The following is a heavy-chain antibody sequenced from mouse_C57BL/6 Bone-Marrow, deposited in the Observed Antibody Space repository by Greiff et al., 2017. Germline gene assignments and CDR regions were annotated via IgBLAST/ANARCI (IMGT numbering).Heavy chain of an antibody. V-gene: IGHV3-6*01. CDR1: GYSITSGYY. J-gene: IGHJ2*01. CDR2: ISYDGSN. CDR3: ARDLGGLFDY. D-gene: IGHD3-1*01. Sequence: EVQVVESGPGLVKPSQSLSLTCSVTGYSITSGYYWNWIRQFPGNKLEWMGYISYDGSNNYNPSLKNRISITRDTSKNQFFLKLNSLTTEDTATYYCARDLGGLFDYWVQGTTLTVSS.